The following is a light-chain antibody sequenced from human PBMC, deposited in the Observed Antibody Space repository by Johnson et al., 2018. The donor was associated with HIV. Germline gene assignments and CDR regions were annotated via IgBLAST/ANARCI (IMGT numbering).Light chain of an antibody. Sequence: QSVLTQPPSVSAAPGQKVTISCSGSSSNIGNNYVSCHQQLPGTAPKLLIYDNNKRPSGIPDRFSGSKSGTSATLGITGPQTGDEADYYCGTWDSSLSVYVFGTGTKVTVL. CDR2: DNN. V-gene: IGLV1-51*01. J-gene: IGLJ1*01. CDR1: SSNIGNNY. CDR3: GTWDSSLSVYV.